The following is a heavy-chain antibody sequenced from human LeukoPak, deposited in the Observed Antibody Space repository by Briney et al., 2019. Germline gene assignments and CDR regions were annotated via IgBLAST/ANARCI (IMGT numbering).Heavy chain of an antibody. Sequence: PGRSLRLSCAASGFTFSSYGMSWVRQAPGKGLEWVSAISGSGGSTYYADSVKGRFTISRDNSKNTLYLQMNSLRAEETAVYYCVPSSQLAAQNYWGQGTLVTVSS. J-gene: IGHJ4*02. CDR2: ISGSGGST. D-gene: IGHD2-15*01. CDR3: VPSSQLAAQNY. CDR1: GFTFSSYG. V-gene: IGHV3-23*01.